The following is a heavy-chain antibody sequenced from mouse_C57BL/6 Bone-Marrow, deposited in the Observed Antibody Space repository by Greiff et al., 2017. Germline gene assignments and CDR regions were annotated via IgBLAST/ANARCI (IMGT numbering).Heavy chain of an antibody. CDR1: GFNIKDYY. CDR3: TTYCYGSSLYYYAMDY. CDR2: IDPEDGDT. V-gene: IGHV14-1*01. D-gene: IGHD1-1*01. J-gene: IGHJ4*01. Sequence: VQLQQSGAELVRPGASVKLSCTASGFNIKDYYMHWVKQRPEQGLEWIGRIDPEDGDTEYAPKFQGKATMTADTSSNTAYLQLSSLTSEDTAVYYCTTYCYGSSLYYYAMDYWGQGTSVTVSS.